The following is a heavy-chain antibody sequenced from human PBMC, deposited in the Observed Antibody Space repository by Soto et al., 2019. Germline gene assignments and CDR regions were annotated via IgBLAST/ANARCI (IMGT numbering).Heavy chain of an antibody. CDR3: ARMTYYYDSSGYPSPGSFDY. J-gene: IGHJ4*02. V-gene: IGHV2-70*17. CDR1: GFSLTSSGMS. Sequence: GSGPTLVNPTQTLTLTCTFSGFSLTSSGMSVSWIRQPPGKALEWLARIDWDDDKFYNTSLKTRLTISKDTSKNQVVLTMTNMDPVDTATYYCARMTYYYDSSGYPSPGSFDYWGQGTLVTVSS. CDR2: IDWDDDK. D-gene: IGHD3-22*01.